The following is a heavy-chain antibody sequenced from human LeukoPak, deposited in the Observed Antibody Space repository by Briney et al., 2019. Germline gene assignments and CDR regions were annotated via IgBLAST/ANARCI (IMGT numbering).Heavy chain of an antibody. D-gene: IGHD3-10*01. CDR2: IYSGGST. J-gene: IGHJ6*02. Sequence: PGGSLRLSCAASGFTVSSNYMSWVRQAPGKGLEWVSVIYSGGSTYYADSVKGRFTISRDNSKNTLYLQMNSLRAEDTAVYYCARDPWSPYYYGSGALDVWGQGTTVTVSS. CDR3: ARDPWSPYYYGSGALDV. CDR1: GFTVSSNY. V-gene: IGHV3-53*01.